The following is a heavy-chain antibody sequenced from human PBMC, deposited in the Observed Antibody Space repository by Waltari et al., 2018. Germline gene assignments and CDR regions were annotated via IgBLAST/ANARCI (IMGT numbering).Heavy chain of an antibody. CDR3: ARHDYGDFLFDY. CDR1: GYSISSGYY. V-gene: IGHV4-38-2*01. Sequence: QVQLQESGPGLVKPSETLSLTCAVSGYSISSGYYWGWIRQPPGKGLGWIGSIYHSGSTHYNPSLKSRVTISVDTSKNQFSLELSSVTAADTAVYYCARHDYGDFLFDYWGQGTLVTVSS. CDR2: IYHSGST. D-gene: IGHD4-17*01. J-gene: IGHJ4*02.